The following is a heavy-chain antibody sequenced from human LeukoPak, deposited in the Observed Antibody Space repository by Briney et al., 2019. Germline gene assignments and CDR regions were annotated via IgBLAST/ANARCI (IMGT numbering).Heavy chain of an antibody. CDR2: IRYDGSNK. D-gene: IGHD4-17*01. J-gene: IGHJ5*02. CDR3: AKDRGDYTNWFDP. V-gene: IGHV3-30*02. Sequence: GGSLRLSCAASGFIFSSFGMHWVRQAPGKGLEWVAFIRYDGSNKYYADSVKGRFTISRVNPKNTLYLQMNSPRAEDTAIYYCAKDRGDYTNWFDPWGQGTLVTVSS. CDR1: GFIFSSFG.